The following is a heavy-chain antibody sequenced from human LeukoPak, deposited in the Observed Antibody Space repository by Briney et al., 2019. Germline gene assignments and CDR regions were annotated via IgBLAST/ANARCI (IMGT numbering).Heavy chain of an antibody. Sequence: PSETLSLTCTVSGGSISSSSNYWGWIRQPPGKGLEWIGSIYYSGSTYYNPSLKSRVTISVDTSKNQFSLKLSSVTAADTAVYYCARGGPYGSGSYLVRYFDYWGQGTLVTVSS. J-gene: IGHJ4*02. CDR1: GGSISSSSNY. D-gene: IGHD3-10*01. V-gene: IGHV4-39*07. CDR2: IYYSGST. CDR3: ARGGPYGSGSYLVRYFDY.